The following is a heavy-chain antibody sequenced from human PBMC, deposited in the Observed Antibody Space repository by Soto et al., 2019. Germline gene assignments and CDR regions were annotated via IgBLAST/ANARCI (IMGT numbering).Heavy chain of an antibody. CDR2: INPNSGGT. Sequence: ASVKVSCKASGYTFTGYYMHWVRQAPGQGLEWMGWINPNSGGTNYAQKFQGWVTMTRDTSTSTAYMELSRLRSDDTAVYYCARARAFDAFDIWGQGTMVTVSS. V-gene: IGHV1-2*04. CDR3: ARARAFDAFDI. J-gene: IGHJ3*02. D-gene: IGHD3-10*01. CDR1: GYTFTGYY.